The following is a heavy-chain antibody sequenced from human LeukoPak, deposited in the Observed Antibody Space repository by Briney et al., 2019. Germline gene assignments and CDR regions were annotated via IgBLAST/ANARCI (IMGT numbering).Heavy chain of an antibody. V-gene: IGHV3-74*01. CDR2: IKSDGRT. CDR1: GFTFSRYW. Sequence: GGSLRLSCEASGFTFSRYWMHWVRQAPGKGLVWVSRIKSDGRTNYADSVKGRFTISIDNAKNTVSLQMDSLRAEDTGVYYCARAPSEVGGYYPEYFRHWGQGTLVTVSS. J-gene: IGHJ1*01. D-gene: IGHD3-22*01. CDR3: ARAPSEVGGYYPEYFRH.